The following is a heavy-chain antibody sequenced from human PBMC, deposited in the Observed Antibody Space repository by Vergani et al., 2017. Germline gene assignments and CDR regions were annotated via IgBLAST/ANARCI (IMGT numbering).Heavy chain of an antibody. V-gene: IGHV3-23*04. Sequence: EVQLVESGGGLVQPGGSLRLSCAASGFTFSSYAMSWVRQAPGKGLEWVSAISGSGGSTYYADSVKGRFTISRDNSKNTLYLQMNSLRAEDTAVYYFAKDVLLWCGELSVSPFDIWGQGTMVTVSS. CDR3: AKDVLLWCGELSVSPFDI. CDR1: GFTFSSYA. D-gene: IGHD3-10*01. J-gene: IGHJ3*02. CDR2: ISGSGGST.